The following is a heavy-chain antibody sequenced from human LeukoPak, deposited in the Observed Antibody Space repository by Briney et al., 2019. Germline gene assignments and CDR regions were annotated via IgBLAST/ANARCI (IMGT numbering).Heavy chain of an antibody. V-gene: IGHV1-2*02. D-gene: IGHD3-16*01. CDR1: GYTFTGYY. J-gene: IGHJ4*02. CDR3: ARDLGGGDYPFDY. Sequence: ASVKVSCKASGYTFTGYYMHWVRQAPGQGLGWMGWINPNSGGTNYAQKFQGRVTMTRDTSISTAYMELSRLRSDDTAVYYCARDLGGGDYPFDYWGQGTLVTVSS. CDR2: INPNSGGT.